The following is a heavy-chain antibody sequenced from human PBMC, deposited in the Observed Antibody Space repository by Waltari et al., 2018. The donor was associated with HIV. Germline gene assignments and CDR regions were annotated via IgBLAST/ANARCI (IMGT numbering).Heavy chain of an antibody. CDR3: ARANSSTSRYSAFEM. CDR1: RGPISSFH. J-gene: IGHJ3*02. Sequence: QVQLQESGPGLVKPSETLSLPCTVPRGPISSFHWSRVRQPAGKGLEWIGRFYSSGNSNYNPSLKSRVTLSLDTSKNQFSLNLSSVTAADTAVYYCARANSSTSRYSAFEMWGQGTVVTVSS. V-gene: IGHV4-4*07. D-gene: IGHD2-2*02. CDR2: FYSSGNS.